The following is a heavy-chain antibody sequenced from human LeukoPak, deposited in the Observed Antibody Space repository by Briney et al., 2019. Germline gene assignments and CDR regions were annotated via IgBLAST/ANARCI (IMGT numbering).Heavy chain of an antibody. V-gene: IGHV3-48*04. J-gene: IGHJ4*02. D-gene: IGHD4-17*01. CDR1: GFTFSDYH. Sequence: GSLRLSCAASGFTFSDYHMNWVRQAPGKGLEWVSYISRDSSTIYYADSVKGRFTTSRDNAKNSMYLQMNSLRGEDMAVYYCARTMVTTGGGDYWGQGTLVTVSS. CDR2: ISRDSSTI. CDR3: ARTMVTTGGGDY.